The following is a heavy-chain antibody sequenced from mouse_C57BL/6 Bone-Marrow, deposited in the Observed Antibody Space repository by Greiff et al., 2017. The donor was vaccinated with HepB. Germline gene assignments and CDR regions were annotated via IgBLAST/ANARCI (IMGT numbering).Heavy chain of an antibody. CDR3: TRAGCRDDYDP. V-gene: IGHV1-81*01. CDR1: GYTFTSYG. D-gene: IGHD2-4*01. Sequence: QVQLQQSGAELARPGASVKLSCKASGYTFTSYGISWVKQRTGQGLEWIGEIYPRSGNTYYNEKFKGKATLTADKSSSTAYMELSSLTSEDSAVYCCTRAGCRDDYDPRGPGTMVTVSA. CDR2: IYPRSGNT. J-gene: IGHJ3*01.